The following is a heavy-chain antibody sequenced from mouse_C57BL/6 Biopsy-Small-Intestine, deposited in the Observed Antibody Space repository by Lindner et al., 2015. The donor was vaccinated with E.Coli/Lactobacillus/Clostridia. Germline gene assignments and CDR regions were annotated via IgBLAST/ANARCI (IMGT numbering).Heavy chain of an antibody. CDR1: GYTFTDYY. Sequence: VQLQESGPELLKPGDSVRMPCKASGYTFTDYYMDWVKQSHGKSLEWIGYIYPNTGGTIYNPKFKGKATLTVDKSSNTAYMELHSLTSEDSAVYYCARRRYDEGFAYWGQGTLVTVSA. CDR3: ARRRYDEGFAY. CDR2: IYPNTGGT. V-gene: IGHV1-34*02. J-gene: IGHJ3*01. D-gene: IGHD2-14*01.